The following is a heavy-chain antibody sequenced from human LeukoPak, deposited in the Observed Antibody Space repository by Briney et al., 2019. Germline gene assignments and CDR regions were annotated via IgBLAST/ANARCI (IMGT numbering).Heavy chain of an antibody. Sequence: SETLSLTCTVSGGSISSGGYYWSWIRQHPGKGLEWIGSIHHSGSTYYNPSLKSRVTISVDTSKNQFSLKLSSVTAADTAVYYCARGYGRTHYFDYWGQGTLVTVSS. CDR3: ARGYGRTHYFDY. CDR2: IHHSGST. CDR1: GGSISSGGYY. V-gene: IGHV4-39*07. J-gene: IGHJ4*02. D-gene: IGHD1-1*01.